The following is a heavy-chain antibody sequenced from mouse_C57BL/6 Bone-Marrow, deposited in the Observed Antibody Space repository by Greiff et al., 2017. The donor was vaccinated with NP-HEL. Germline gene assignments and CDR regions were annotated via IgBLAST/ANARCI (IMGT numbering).Heavy chain of an antibody. Sequence: QVHVKQPGAELVKPGASVKLSCKASGYTFTSYWMQWVKQRPGQGLEWIGEIDPSDSYTNYNQKFKGKATLTVDTSSSTAYMQLSSLTSEDSAVYYCARPRDWYYFDYWGQGTTLTVSS. J-gene: IGHJ2*01. D-gene: IGHD3-3*01. V-gene: IGHV1-50*01. CDR3: ARPRDWYYFDY. CDR2: IDPSDSYT. CDR1: GYTFTSYW.